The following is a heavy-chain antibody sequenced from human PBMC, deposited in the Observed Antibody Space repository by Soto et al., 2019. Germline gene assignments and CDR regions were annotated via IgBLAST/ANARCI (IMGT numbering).Heavy chain of an antibody. D-gene: IGHD1-26*01. V-gene: IGHV3-7*01. CDR1: GFSFSTYL. CDR3: SHTWV. Sequence: EVQMVESGGGLVQPGGSLRLSCAASGFSFSTYLMYWVRQAPGKGLEWVADVNGDGTEKNYVYSVKGRFTISIDNAKNSLYLHMNSLRAEDTGVYYCSHTWVGGQGTLVTFSS. J-gene: IGHJ4*02. CDR2: VNGDGTEK.